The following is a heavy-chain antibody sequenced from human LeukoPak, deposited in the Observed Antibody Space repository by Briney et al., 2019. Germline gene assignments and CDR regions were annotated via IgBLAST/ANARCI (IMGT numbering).Heavy chain of an antibody. D-gene: IGHD6-6*01. J-gene: IGHJ4*02. CDR1: GFTVSSNY. Sequence: GGSLRLSCAASGFTVSSNYMSWVRQAPGKGLEWVSIIYSAGTTYYADSVKGRFTISRDNSKNTLYLQMNSLRAEDTAVYYCARDSSSYYFDYWGQGTLVTVSS. CDR2: IYSAGTT. V-gene: IGHV3-53*01. CDR3: ARDSSSYYFDY.